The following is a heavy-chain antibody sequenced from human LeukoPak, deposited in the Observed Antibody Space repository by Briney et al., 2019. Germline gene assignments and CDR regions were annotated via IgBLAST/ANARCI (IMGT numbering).Heavy chain of an antibody. V-gene: IGHV3-7*03. J-gene: IGHJ4*02. CDR2: IRPDGSDT. CDR1: GFTFSTYW. CDR3: ASGCYFDD. Sequence: GGSLRLSCSASGFTFSTYWMSWARHTPGEGLEWVATIRPDGSDTYYPDSVTGRFTISRDNAKNSMYLQMNSLRAEDTAAYSSASGCYFDDWGQGTLVTVSS.